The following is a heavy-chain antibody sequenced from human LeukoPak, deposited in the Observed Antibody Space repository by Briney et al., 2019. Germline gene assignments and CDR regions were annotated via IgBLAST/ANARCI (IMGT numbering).Heavy chain of an antibody. CDR1: GFTFSNYG. V-gene: IGHV3-30*03. J-gene: IGHJ6*02. CDR2: ISYDGSNK. Sequence: QPGRSLRLSCAVSGFTFSNYGMHWVRQAPGKGLEWVAVISYDGSNKYYADSVKGRFTISRDNSKNTLYLQMNSLRAEDTAVYYCATVGVYYYYYGMDVWGQGTTVTVSS. CDR3: ATVGVYYYYYGMDV. D-gene: IGHD3-16*01.